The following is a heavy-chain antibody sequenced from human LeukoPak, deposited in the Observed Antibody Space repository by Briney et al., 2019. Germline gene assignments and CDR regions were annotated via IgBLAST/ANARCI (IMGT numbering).Heavy chain of an antibody. Sequence: PGGSLRLSCAASGFTFSSYGMSWVRQAPGKGPEWVSVIISGSGGNTYYADSVKGRFIISRDNSKSTVYLQMNSLRVEDTAVYYCAKGATGTTRVRYDYWGQGTLVTVSS. CDR2: IISGSGGNT. CDR1: GFTFSSYG. V-gene: IGHV3-23*01. J-gene: IGHJ4*02. CDR3: AKGATGTTRVRYDY. D-gene: IGHD1-1*01.